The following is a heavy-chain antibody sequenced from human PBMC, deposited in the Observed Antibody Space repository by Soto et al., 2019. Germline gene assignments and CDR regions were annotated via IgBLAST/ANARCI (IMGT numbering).Heavy chain of an antibody. CDR2: ISYDGSNK. CDR1: GFTFSSYA. V-gene: IGHV3-30-3*01. CDR3: ARSPHGAAADSYFAY. D-gene: IGHD6-13*01. Sequence: ESGGGVVQPGRSLRLSCAASGFTFSSYAMHWVRQAPGKGLEWVAVISYDGSNKYYADSVKGRFTISRDNSKNTLYLQMNSLRAEDTAVYYCARSPHGAAADSYFAYWGQGTMVTVSS. J-gene: IGHJ4*02.